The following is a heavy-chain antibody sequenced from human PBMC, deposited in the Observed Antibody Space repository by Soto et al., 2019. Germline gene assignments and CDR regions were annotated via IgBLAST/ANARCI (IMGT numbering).Heavy chain of an antibody. V-gene: IGHV3-33*01. CDR1: GFDFKTYG. CDR3: VRTACVINNCSYRGVR. D-gene: IGHD1-20*01. Sequence: QGQLVESGGGVVQPGRSLRLLCVASGFDFKTYGMHWVRQAPGKGLEWVAVIGFDGTNIHYSDSVRGRFSISRDNSENTVSLQMNSLRVEDTALYYCVRTACVINNCSYRGVRWGQGTLVTV. CDR2: IGFDGTNI. J-gene: IGHJ4*02.